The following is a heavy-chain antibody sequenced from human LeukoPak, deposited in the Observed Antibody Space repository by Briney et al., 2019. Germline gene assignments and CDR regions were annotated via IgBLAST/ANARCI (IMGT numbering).Heavy chain of an antibody. J-gene: IGHJ6*02. CDR1: GFTVSSYY. CDR3: ARELGATNSCYYGMDV. Sequence: GGSLRLSCAASGFTVSSYYMSWVRQAPGKGLEWVSVIYSGGSTYYADSVKGRFTISRYNSKNTLYLQMNSLRAEDTAVYYCARELGATNSCYYGMDVWGQGTTVTVSS. CDR2: IYSGGST. V-gene: IGHV3-66*01. D-gene: IGHD1-26*01.